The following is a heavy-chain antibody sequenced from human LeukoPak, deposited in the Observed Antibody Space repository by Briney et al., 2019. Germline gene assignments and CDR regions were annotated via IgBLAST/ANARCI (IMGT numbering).Heavy chain of an antibody. D-gene: IGHD3-9*01. CDR3: VKGMEDYDILTGVLDV. CDR1: GFTFSSYA. CDR2: ISSNGGST. J-gene: IGHJ6*02. V-gene: IGHV3-64D*06. Sequence: GGSLRLSCAASGFTFSSYAMHWVRQAPGKGLEYVSAISSNGGSTYYADSVKGRFTISRDNSKNTLYLQMSSLRAEDTAVYYCVKGMEDYDILTGVLDVWGQGTTVTVSS.